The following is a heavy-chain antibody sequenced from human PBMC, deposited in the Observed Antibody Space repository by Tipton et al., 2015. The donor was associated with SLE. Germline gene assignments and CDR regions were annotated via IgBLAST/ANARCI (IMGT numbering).Heavy chain of an antibody. CDR1: GFTFSSYA. Sequence: SLRLSCAASGFTFSSYAMHWVRQAPGKGLEWVAVISYDGSNKYYADSAKGRFTISRDNSKKNLYLQMNSLRGEDTAVYYCAKVGFGYSSSWYSDYWGQGTLVTVSS. CDR2: ISYDGSNK. CDR3: AKVGFGYSSSWYSDY. J-gene: IGHJ4*02. V-gene: IGHV3-30*04. D-gene: IGHD6-13*01.